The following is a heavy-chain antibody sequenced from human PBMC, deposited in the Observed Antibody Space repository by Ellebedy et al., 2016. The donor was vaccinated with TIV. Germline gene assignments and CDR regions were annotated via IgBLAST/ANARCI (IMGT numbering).Heavy chain of an antibody. J-gene: IGHJ4*02. CDR2: IYYSGST. V-gene: IGHV4-59*01. D-gene: IGHD4-23*01. CDR3: ARAFRDYGGNSV. Sequence: MPGGSLRLSCTVSGGSISSYYWSWIRQPPGKGLEWIGYIYYSGSTYYNPSLKSRVTISVDTSKNQFSLKLSSVTAADTAVYYCARAFRDYGGNSVWGQGTLVTVSS. CDR1: GGSISSYY.